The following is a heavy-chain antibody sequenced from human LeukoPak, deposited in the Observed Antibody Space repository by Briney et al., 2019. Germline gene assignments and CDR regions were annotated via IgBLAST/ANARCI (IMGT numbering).Heavy chain of an antibody. Sequence: GGSLRLSCRASGFTFSSYWMNWVRQAPGKGLEWLSYISHTSSTIYYADSVKGRFTISRDNAENSLYLQMNSLRAEDTAVYYCVRRTSVDYWGQGTLVTVSS. J-gene: IGHJ4*02. CDR2: ISHTSSTI. CDR3: VRRTSVDY. CDR1: GFTFSSYW. D-gene: IGHD2-2*01. V-gene: IGHV3-48*04.